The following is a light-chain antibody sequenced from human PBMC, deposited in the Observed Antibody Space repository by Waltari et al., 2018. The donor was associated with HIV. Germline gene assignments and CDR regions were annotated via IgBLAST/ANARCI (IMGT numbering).Light chain of an antibody. J-gene: IGLJ2*01. CDR2: YAT. CDR3: LLSFGSIRS. Sequence: QTVVTQEPSLTVSPGGTVTLPCGSTTGTVTSDHHPYWIQPKPGQAPKTLISYATDNPSWTPAPFTPAVLGGRVARTLTAAQPDDDADYYCLLSFGSIRSFGGGTKLTVL. CDR1: TGTVTSDHH. V-gene: IGLV7-46*01.